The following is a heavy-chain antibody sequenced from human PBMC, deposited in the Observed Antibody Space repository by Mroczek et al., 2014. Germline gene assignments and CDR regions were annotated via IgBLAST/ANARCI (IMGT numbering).Heavy chain of an antibody. Sequence: VQLVESGGGVVQPGRSLRLSCAASGFTFSSYGMHWVRQAPGKGLEWVAVIWYDGSNKYYADSVKGRFTISRDNSKNTLYLQMNSLRAEDTAVYYCARAVAGTDGVDYWGQGTLVTVSS. CDR3: ARAVAGTDGVDY. V-gene: IGHV3-33*01. D-gene: IGHD6-19*01. CDR1: GFTFSSYG. CDR2: IWYDGSNK. J-gene: IGHJ4*02.